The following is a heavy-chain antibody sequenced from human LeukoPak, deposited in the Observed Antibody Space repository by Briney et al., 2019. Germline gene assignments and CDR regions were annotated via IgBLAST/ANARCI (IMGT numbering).Heavy chain of an antibody. CDR2: IYPSDSDT. CDR3: ARLYGDADY. V-gene: IGHV5-51*01. J-gene: IGHJ4*02. CDR1: GYKFTTYW. Sequence: GESLKISCKGSGYKFTTYWIGWGRQMPGKGLELMGIIYPSDSDTRYSPSFQGQVTISADKSIRPAYLQWNSLKASDTAMYYCARLYGDADYWRQGTLVSVSS. D-gene: IGHD4-17*01.